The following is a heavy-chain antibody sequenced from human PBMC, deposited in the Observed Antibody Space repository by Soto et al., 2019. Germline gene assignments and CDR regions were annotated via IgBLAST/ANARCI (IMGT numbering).Heavy chain of an antibody. CDR1: GFTFSSYW. V-gene: IGHV3-7*04. D-gene: IGHD3-10*01. J-gene: IGHJ6*03. CDR2: IKQDGSEK. CDR3: ARANSMVRGPGQLYYYMDV. Sequence: QPGGSLRLSCAASGFTFSSYWMSWVRQAPGKGLEWVANIKQDGSEKYYVDSVKGRFTISRDNAKNSLYLQMNSLRAEDTAVYYCARANSMVRGPGQLYYYMDVWGKGTTVTVSS.